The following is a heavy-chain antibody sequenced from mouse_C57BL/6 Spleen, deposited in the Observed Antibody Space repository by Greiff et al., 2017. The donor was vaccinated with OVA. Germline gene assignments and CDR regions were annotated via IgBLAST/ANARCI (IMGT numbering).Heavy chain of an antibody. V-gene: IGHV1-55*01. Sequence: VQLQQPGAELVKPGASVKMSCKASGYPFPSYWITWVKQRPGQGLEWIGDIYPGSGSPNYNEKFKSKATLTVDTSSSTAYMQLSSLTSEDSAVYCCARTTVVAPYFDYWGQGTTLTVSS. CDR2: IYPGSGSP. J-gene: IGHJ2*01. CDR1: GYPFPSYW. CDR3: ARTTVVAPYFDY. D-gene: IGHD1-1*01.